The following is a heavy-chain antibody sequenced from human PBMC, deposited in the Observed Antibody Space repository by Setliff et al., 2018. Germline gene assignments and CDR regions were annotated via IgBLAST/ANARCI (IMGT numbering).Heavy chain of an antibody. CDR3: ARSPPNRGVGQGHYMDV. Sequence: ASVKVSCKASGYTFISYGISWVRRAPGQGLEWIGWISPYNGDTKLAQKLQGRVTMTTDTSTSTGYMELRSLISDDTAVYYCARSPPNRGVGQGHYMDVWGKGTTVTV. D-gene: IGHD3-10*01. V-gene: IGHV1-18*01. CDR1: GYTFISYG. J-gene: IGHJ6*03. CDR2: ISPYNGDT.